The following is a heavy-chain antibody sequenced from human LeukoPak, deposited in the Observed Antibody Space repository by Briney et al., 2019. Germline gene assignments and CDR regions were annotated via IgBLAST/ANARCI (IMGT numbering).Heavy chain of an antibody. D-gene: IGHD2-21*02. CDR2: IPNIGGT. CDR1: TGSTTNYY. J-gene: IGHJ3*02. V-gene: IGHV4-59*01. CDR3: PRDRLSANAFDM. Sequence: PSQTLSPTCSVSTGSTTNYYSNWNRHPPGKGLEWIGSIPNIGGTNYNTSLKSRLTISVDRSKNQLYLNLASLTPTDTASYYVPRDRLSANAFDMWGQGTVVTVSS.